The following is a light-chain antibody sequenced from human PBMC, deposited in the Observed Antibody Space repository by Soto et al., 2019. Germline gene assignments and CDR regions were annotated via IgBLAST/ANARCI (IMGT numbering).Light chain of an antibody. Sequence: EIMSTPSPRTLSLSPRSRATLSSRDSQIVSSGFLAWYQQTPGQANRLLIYAASYRATGIPDRFSAGGSGTDFTLIISNLEPEDFAVYYCQKRVNWPPTVGRGTKVDIK. J-gene: IGKJ4*01. CDR1: QIVSSGF. CDR2: AAS. V-gene: IGKV3D-20*02. CDR3: QKRVNWPPT.